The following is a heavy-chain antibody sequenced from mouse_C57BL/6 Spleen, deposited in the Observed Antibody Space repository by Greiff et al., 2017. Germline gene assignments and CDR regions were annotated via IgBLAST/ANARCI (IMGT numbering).Heavy chain of an antibody. CDR1: GYTFTSYG. V-gene: IGHV1-81*01. J-gene: IGHJ2*01. CDR3: ARGGDDAGDYFDY. CDR2: IYPRSGNT. D-gene: IGHD2-2*01. Sequence: VQLQQPGAELVRPGASVKLSCKASGYTFTSYGISWVKQRPGQGLEWIGEIYPRSGNTNYNEKFKGKATLTADKSSSTAYMELRSLTSEDSAVYFCARGGDDAGDYFDYWGQGTTLTVSS.